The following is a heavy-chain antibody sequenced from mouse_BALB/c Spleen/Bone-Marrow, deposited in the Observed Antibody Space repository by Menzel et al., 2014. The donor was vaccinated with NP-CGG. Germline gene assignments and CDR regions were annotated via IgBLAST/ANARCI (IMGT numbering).Heavy chain of an antibody. J-gene: IGHJ1*01. V-gene: IGHV1S16*01. Sequence: QGQLKDSGADLVKPGASVKLSCKASGYTFTSYYMYWVEQRPGQGLEWIGEINPSNGGTNFNEKFKSKATLTVDKSSSTAYMQLSSLTSEDSAVYDCTRSYYGNYFDVWGEATTANVSS. CDR3: TRSYYGNYFDV. D-gene: IGHD2-1*01. CDR2: INPSNGGT. CDR1: GYTFTSYY.